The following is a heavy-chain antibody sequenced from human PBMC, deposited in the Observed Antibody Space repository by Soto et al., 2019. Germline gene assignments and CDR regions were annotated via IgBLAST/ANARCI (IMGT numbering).Heavy chain of an antibody. D-gene: IGHD6-13*01. Sequence: PSETLSLTCTVSGGSISSSSYYWGWIRQPPGKGLEWIGSIYYSGSTYYNPSLKSRVTISVDTSKNQFSLKLSSVTAADTAVYYCARPRFEAAAGDYYYYSMDVWGQGTTVTVSS. J-gene: IGHJ6*02. CDR2: IYYSGST. CDR1: GGSISSSSYY. V-gene: IGHV4-39*01. CDR3: ARPRFEAAAGDYYYYSMDV.